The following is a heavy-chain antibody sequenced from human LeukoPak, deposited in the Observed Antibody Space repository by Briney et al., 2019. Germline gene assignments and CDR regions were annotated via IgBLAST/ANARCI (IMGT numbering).Heavy chain of an antibody. J-gene: IGHJ4*02. CDR1: GFTFSNAW. CDR2: IKSKTDGGTT. D-gene: IGHD2-2*02. V-gene: IGHV3-15*01. Sequence: GGSLRLSCAASGFTFSNAWMSWVRQAPGKGLEWVGRIKSKTDGGTTDYAAPVKGRFTISRDDSKNTLYLQMNSLKTEDTAVYYCTTDISIPQGPGRIDYWGQGTLVTVSS. CDR3: TTDISIPQGPGRIDY.